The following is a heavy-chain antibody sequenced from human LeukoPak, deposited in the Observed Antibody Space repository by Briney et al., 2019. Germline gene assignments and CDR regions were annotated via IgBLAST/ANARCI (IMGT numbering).Heavy chain of an antibody. J-gene: IGHJ3*02. CDR2: INPNSGGT. Sequence: ASVKVFCKASGYTFTGYYMHWVRQAPGQGLEWMGWINPNSGGTNYAQKFQGRVTMTRDTSIGTAYMELSRLRSDDTAVYYCARAISSGLCFDIWGQGTMVTVSS. V-gene: IGHV1-2*02. CDR1: GYTFTGYY. CDR3: ARAISSGLCFDI. D-gene: IGHD6-19*01.